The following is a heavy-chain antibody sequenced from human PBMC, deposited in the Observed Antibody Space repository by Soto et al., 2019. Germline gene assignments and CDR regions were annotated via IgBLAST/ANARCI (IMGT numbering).Heavy chain of an antibody. CDR1: GFTFGDYA. J-gene: IGHJ6*02. V-gene: IGHV3-49*03. D-gene: IGHD6-6*01. Sequence: GGSLRLSCTASGFTFGDYAMSWFRQAPGKGLERVGFIRSKAYGGTTEYAASVKGRFTISRDDSKSIAYLQMNSLKTEDTAVYYCTRDQVPEYSSSITYYYYYGMDVWGQGTTVTVSS. CDR3: TRDQVPEYSSSITYYYYYGMDV. CDR2: IRSKAYGGTT.